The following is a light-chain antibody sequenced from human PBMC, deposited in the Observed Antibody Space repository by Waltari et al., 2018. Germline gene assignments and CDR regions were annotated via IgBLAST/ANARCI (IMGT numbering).Light chain of an antibody. CDR3: LQYHSYPPT. J-gene: IGKJ4*01. CDR2: AAS. Sequence: DSQRTQSPPPLSPSVGDGVHLSFRASLCIRNDLGWYQQKPGKAPKRLIYAASTLQSGVPSRFSGSGSGTDFTLTISSLQPEDFATYYCLQYHSYPPTFGGGTTVEI. V-gene: IGKV1-17*01. CDR1: LCIRND.